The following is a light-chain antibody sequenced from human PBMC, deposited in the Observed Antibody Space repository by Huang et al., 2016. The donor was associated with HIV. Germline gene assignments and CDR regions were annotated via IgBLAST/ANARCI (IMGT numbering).Light chain of an antibody. CDR2: AAS. CDR1: QSFSSS. V-gene: IGKV1-39*01. Sequence: DIQMTQSPSSLSVSVGDRVTISCRSSQSFSSSLNWYQQRPGKAPKLLIYAASSLQSGVPSRFRGSGSGTDFSLTINSLQPEDFATYYCQQSDSTPYTFGQGTKLEIK. CDR3: QQSDSTPYT. J-gene: IGKJ2*01.